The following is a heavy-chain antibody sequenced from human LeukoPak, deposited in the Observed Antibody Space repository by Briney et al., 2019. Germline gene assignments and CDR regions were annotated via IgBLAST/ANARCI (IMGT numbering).Heavy chain of an antibody. D-gene: IGHD2-15*01. CDR1: GGSISSGGYY. Sequence: SETLSLTCTVSGGSISSGGYYWSWIRQHPGKGLEWIGYISYSGTTYYNPSLKSRLIISVDTSKYQFSLRLNFVTAADSAVYYCASDRCRGAGCCDHWGQGTLVTVSS. CDR2: ISYSGTT. CDR3: ASDRCRGAGCCDH. J-gene: IGHJ4*02. V-gene: IGHV4-31*03.